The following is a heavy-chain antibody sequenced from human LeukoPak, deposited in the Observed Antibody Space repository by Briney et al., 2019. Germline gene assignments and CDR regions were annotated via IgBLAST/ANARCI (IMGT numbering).Heavy chain of an antibody. J-gene: IGHJ4*02. CDR1: GFTFSSYA. Sequence: GGSLRLSCAASGFTFSSYAMHWVRQAPGKGLEWVAIISYDGNNKYYADSVKGRFTISRDNSKNTLYLQMNSLRAEDTAVYYCAREPIPTYYDFWSGYSPYFDYWGQGTLVTVSS. V-gene: IGHV3-30*04. CDR3: AREPIPTYYDFWSGYSPYFDY. D-gene: IGHD3-3*01. CDR2: ISYDGNNK.